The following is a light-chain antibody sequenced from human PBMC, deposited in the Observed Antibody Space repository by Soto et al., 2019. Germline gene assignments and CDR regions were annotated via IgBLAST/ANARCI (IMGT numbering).Light chain of an antibody. CDR3: QQYENLPT. CDR1: QSISTY. J-gene: IGKJ1*01. V-gene: IGKV3-11*01. Sequence: EIVLTQSPATLALSPCEGAALSCRASQSISTYLAWYQHKPGQAPRLLIYDASNRATATPPRFSGDGSGTEFTLTISSLQPEDFATYYCQQYENLPTFGQGTKVDIK. CDR2: DAS.